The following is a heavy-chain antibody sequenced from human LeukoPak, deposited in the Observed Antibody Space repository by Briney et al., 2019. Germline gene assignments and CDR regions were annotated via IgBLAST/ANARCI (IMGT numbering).Heavy chain of an antibody. CDR1: GYTFTSYD. Sequence: ASVKVSCKASGYTFTSYDINWVRQATGQGLEWMGWTNPNSGNTGYAQKFQGRVTMTRNTSISTAYMELSSLRSEDTAVYYCARSARVWRIASLNWFDPWGQGTLVTVSS. CDR3: ARSARVWRIASLNWFDP. J-gene: IGHJ5*02. CDR2: TNPNSGNT. V-gene: IGHV1-8*01.